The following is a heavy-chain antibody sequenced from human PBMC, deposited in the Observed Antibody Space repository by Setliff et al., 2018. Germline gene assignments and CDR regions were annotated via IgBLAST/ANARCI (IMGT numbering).Heavy chain of an antibody. V-gene: IGHV4-4*08. CDR2: IYTTGST. D-gene: IGHD2-15*01. J-gene: IGHJ3*02. CDR1: GDSIRNYH. Sequence: KTSETLSLTCTVSGDSIRNYHWSWFRQPPGSRLEWIGYIYTTGSTSYNPSLKSRVTMSVDTSKNQFSLKMRSVTAADAALYYCARKDGDMWGQGTMVTVSS. CDR3: ARKDGDM.